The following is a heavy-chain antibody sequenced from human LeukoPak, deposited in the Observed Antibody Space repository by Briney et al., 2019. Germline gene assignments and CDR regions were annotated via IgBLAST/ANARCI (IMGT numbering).Heavy chain of an antibody. CDR2: ISTSGSTI. V-gene: IGHV3-48*03. D-gene: IGHD1-1*01. CDR3: AKDVQSWPTYFDY. CDR1: GFTFSSYE. J-gene: IGHJ4*02. Sequence: GGSLRLSRAASGFTFSSYEMNWVRQAPGKGLEWVAYISTSGSTIYYAECVKGRFTVSRDNSKNTLYLQMNSLRAEDTAVYYCAKDVQSWPTYFDYWGQGTLVTVSS.